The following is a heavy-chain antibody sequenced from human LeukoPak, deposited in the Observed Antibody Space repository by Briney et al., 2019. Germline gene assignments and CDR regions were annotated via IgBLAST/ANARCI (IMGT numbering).Heavy chain of an antibody. J-gene: IGHJ6*02. D-gene: IGHD3-9*01. Sequence: SETLSLTCAVYGGSFSGYYWSWIRQPPGKGLEWIGEINHSGSTNYNPSLKSRVTISVDTSKNQFSLKLSSVAAADTAVYYCARVITRYDILTGYSLNGMDVWGQGTTVTVSS. CDR2: INHSGST. CDR3: ARVITRYDILTGYSLNGMDV. V-gene: IGHV4-34*01. CDR1: GGSFSGYY.